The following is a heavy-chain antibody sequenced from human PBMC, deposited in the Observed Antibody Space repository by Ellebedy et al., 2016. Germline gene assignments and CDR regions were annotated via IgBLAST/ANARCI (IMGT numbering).Heavy chain of an antibody. Sequence: SETLSLTXAVYGGPFSGYYWSWIRQPPGKGLEWIGEINHSGSTNYNPSLKSRVTISVDTSKNQFSLKLSSVTAADTAVYYCARFWAFKGYYFDYWGQGTLVTVSS. CDR2: INHSGST. J-gene: IGHJ4*02. D-gene: IGHD3-16*01. CDR3: ARFWAFKGYYFDY. V-gene: IGHV4-34*01. CDR1: GGPFSGYY.